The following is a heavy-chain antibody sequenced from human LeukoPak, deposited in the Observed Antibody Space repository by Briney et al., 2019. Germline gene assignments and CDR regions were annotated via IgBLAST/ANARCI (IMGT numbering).Heavy chain of an antibody. D-gene: IGHD3-22*01. CDR1: GYTFTSYG. Sequence: ASVKVSCKASGYTFTSYGISWVRQAPGQGLEWMGWISAYNGNTNYAQKLQGRVTMTTDTSTSTAYMELRSLRSDDTAVYYCARDYYYDSSGSSYYYYYMDVWGKGTTVTVSS. J-gene: IGHJ6*03. CDR3: ARDYYYDSSGSSYYYYYMDV. CDR2: ISAYNGNT. V-gene: IGHV1-18*01.